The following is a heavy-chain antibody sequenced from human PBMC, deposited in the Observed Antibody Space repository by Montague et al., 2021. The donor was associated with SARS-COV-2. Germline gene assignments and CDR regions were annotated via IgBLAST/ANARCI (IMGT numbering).Heavy chain of an antibody. CDR3: VRDPAPSGSGTFYDY. D-gene: IGHD1-26*01. CDR1: GDSVSHYF. J-gene: IGHJ4*02. V-gene: IGHV4-59*02. Sequence: SETLSLTCTVSGDSVSHYFWTWIRQPPGKGLEWIGYMYYSRSSXXXPSXXXRVSIAVDTSKNQFSLRLSTVAAADTAIYYCVRDPAPSGSGTFYDYWGQGTLVAVSS. CDR2: MYYSRSS.